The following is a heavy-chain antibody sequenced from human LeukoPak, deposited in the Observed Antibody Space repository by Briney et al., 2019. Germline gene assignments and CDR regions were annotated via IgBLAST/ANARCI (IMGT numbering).Heavy chain of an antibody. CDR1: GYTFTSYD. J-gene: IGHJ6*03. D-gene: IGHD1-20*01. CDR2: TNPNSGNT. Sequence: ASVKVSCKASGYTFTSYDINWVRQATGQGLEWMGWTNPNSGNTGYAQKFQGRVTITRNTSISTAYMELSSLRSEDTAVYYCARAAYNWDYYYYYMDVWGKGTTVTVSS. V-gene: IGHV1-8*03. CDR3: ARAAYNWDYYYYYMDV.